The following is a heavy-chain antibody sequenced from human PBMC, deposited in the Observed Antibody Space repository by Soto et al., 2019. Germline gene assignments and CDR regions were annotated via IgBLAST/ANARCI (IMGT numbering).Heavy chain of an antibody. J-gene: IGHJ5*02. V-gene: IGHV3-30-3*01. D-gene: IGHD6-13*01. Sequence: QVQLVESGGGVVQPGRSLRLSCAASGFTFSSYAMHWVRQAPGKGLEWVAVISYDGSNKYYADSVKGRFTISRDNSKNTLYLQMNSLRAEDTAVYYCARDGSSWYRRVSWFDPWGQGTLVTVSS. CDR2: ISYDGSNK. CDR1: GFTFSSYA. CDR3: ARDGSSWYRRVSWFDP.